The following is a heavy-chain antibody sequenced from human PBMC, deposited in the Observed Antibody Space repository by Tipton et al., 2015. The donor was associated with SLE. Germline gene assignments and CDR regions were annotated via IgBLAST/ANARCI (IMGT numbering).Heavy chain of an antibody. CDR3: ARDRWGVDTAMVLDY. CDR1: GFTFSSYA. V-gene: IGHV3-23*01. J-gene: IGHJ4*02. CDR2: ISGSGGST. D-gene: IGHD5-18*01. Sequence: SLRLSCAASGFTFSSYAMSWVRQAPGKGLEWVSAISGSGGSTYYADSVKGRFTISRDNSKNTLYLQMNSLRAEDTAVYYCARDRWGVDTAMVLDYWGQGTLVTVSS.